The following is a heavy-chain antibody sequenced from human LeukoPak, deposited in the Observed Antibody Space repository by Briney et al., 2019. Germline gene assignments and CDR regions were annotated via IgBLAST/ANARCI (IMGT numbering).Heavy chain of an antibody. CDR2: INTRTGSP. D-gene: IGHD6-13*01. CDR1: GYTFTSYG. V-gene: IGHV7-4-1*02. J-gene: IGHJ4*02. CDR3: ARDRYSSSWPFEY. Sequence: EASVKVSCKASGYTFTSYGISWVRQAPGQGLEWMGWINTRTGSPVYVQGFTGQFVFSLDTSVSTAYLQISSLKPEDTAVYYCARDRYSSSWPFEYWGQGTLVTVSS.